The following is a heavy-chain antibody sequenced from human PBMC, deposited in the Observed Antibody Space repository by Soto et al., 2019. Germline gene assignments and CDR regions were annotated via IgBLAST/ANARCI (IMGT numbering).Heavy chain of an antibody. CDR1: GGTFSSYA. J-gene: IGHJ1*01. V-gene: IGHV1-69*13. CDR3: ASKGAEYFQH. CDR2: IIPIFGTA. Sequence: GASLKVACKASGGTFSSYAISWVRQAPGQGLEWMGGIIPIFGTANYAQKFQGRVTITADESTSTAYMELSSLRSEDTAVYYCASKGAEYFQHWGQGTLVTVSS.